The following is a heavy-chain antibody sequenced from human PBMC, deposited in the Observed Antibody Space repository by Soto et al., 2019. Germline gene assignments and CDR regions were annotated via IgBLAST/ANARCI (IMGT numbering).Heavy chain of an antibody. D-gene: IGHD2-2*03. J-gene: IGHJ6*02. CDR2: ICFYNGNT. CDR3: ARDLVIVVVPAAMPPYYYYGMDV. CDR1: GYTFTSYG. V-gene: IGHV1-18*01. Sequence: ASVKVSCKASGYTFTSYGISWVRQAPGQGLKWMGCICFYNGNTNYAQKLQGRVTMTTDTSTSTAFMELRSLRSVDTAVYYCARDLVIVVVPAAMPPYYYYGMDVWGQGTTVTVSS.